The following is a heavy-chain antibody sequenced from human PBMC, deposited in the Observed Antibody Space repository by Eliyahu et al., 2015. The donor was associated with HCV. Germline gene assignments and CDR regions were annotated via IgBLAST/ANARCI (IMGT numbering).Heavy chain of an antibody. V-gene: IGHV1-69*01. Sequence: QVQLVQSGAEVKKPGSSVMVSCKTSGDSFSNFAISWVRQAPGQGLEWMGGIIPLFGTPNYAQNFQGRVTITADESTSTVYMELNSLKSEDTAVFYCARAPSGQRRPYYFDFWGQGTLVTVSS. CDR3: ARAPSGQRRPYYFDF. J-gene: IGHJ4*02. CDR1: GDSFSNFA. CDR2: IIPLFGTP. D-gene: IGHD1-1*01.